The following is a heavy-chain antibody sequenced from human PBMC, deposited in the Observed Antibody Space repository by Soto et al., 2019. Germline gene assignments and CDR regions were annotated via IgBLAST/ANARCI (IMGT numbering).Heavy chain of an antibody. CDR2: ISYDGSNK. Sequence: QVQLVESGGGVVQPGRSLRLSCAASGFTFSSYAMHWVRQAPGKGLEWVAVISYDGSNKYYADSVKGRFTISRDNSKNTLYLQMNSLRAEDTAVYYCARGSSHWGQGTLVTVSS. CDR1: GFTFSSYA. J-gene: IGHJ4*02. CDR3: ARGSSH. V-gene: IGHV3-30-3*01.